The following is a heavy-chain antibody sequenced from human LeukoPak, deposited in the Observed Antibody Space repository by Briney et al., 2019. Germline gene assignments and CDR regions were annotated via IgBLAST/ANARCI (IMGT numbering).Heavy chain of an antibody. Sequence: PSQTLSLTCTVSGGSISSGSYYWSWIRQPAGKGLEWIGRIYTSGSTNYNPSLKSRVTISVDTSKNQFSLKLSSVTAADTAVYYCARGPHAPLLVVPAAIEISYYYYYMDVWGKGTTVTISS. CDR3: ARGPHAPLLVVPAAIEISYYYYYMDV. V-gene: IGHV4-61*02. CDR2: IYTSGST. CDR1: GGSISSGSYY. D-gene: IGHD2-2*01. J-gene: IGHJ6*03.